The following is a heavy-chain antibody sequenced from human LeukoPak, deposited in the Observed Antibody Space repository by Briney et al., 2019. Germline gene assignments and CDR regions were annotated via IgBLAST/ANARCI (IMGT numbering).Heavy chain of an antibody. CDR1: GGSISSYY. CDR2: IYYSGST. Sequence: NPSETLSLTCTVSGGSISSYYWSWIRQPPGKGLEWIGYIYYSGSTNYNPSLKSRVTISVDTSKNQFSLKLSSVTAADTAVYYCARWFGYYDGSGYYYYYYAMDVWGQGTTVTVSS. CDR3: ARWFGYYDGSGYYYYYYAMDV. V-gene: IGHV4-59*01. J-gene: IGHJ6*02. D-gene: IGHD3-22*01.